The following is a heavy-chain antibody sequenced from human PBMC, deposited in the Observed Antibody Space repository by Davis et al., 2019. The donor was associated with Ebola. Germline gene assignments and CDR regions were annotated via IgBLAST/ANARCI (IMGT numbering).Heavy chain of an antibody. CDR1: GFTFSSYA. CDR3: ARAADSSGYGMDV. D-gene: IGHD3-22*01. J-gene: IGHJ6*02. V-gene: IGHV3-30-3*01. Sequence: PGGSLRLSCAASGFTFSSYAMHWVRQAPGKGLEWVAVISYDGSNKYYADSVKGRFTISRDNSKNTLYLQMNSLRAEDTAVYYCARAADSSGYGMDVWGQGTTVTVSS. CDR2: ISYDGSNK.